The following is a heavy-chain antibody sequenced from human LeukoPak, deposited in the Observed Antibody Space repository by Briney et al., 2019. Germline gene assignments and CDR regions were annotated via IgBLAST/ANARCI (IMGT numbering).Heavy chain of an antibody. V-gene: IGHV5-51*01. CDR3: ALQPGYCSSASCSHFDF. D-gene: IGHD2-2*01. CDR2: IYPDDSNT. Sequence: GESLKISCKGSGYKFTNYWIVWVRQMPGKGLEWMGIIYPDDSNTRYSPSFQGQVTISVDRSFSTAYLQWNSLKASDTAMYYCALQPGYCSSASCSHFDFWGQGTLVTVSS. J-gene: IGHJ4*02. CDR1: GYKFTNYW.